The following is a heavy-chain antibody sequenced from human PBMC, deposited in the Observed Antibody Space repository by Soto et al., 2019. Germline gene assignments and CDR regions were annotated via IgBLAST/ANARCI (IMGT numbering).Heavy chain of an antibody. CDR1: GYTFTNYY. J-gene: IGHJ5*02. CDR3: TRGLGRGWFDR. CDR2: INPNGGST. V-gene: IGHV1-46*03. Sequence: QVQLVQSGAEVKKPGASVKVSCKASGYTFTNYYIHWVRQAPGQGLEWMGIINPNGGSTSYAQKFQGRVTMTRATSTTTVYRELSSLRSEDTAVYYCTRGLGRGWFDRWGQGTLVTVSS. D-gene: IGHD6-19*01.